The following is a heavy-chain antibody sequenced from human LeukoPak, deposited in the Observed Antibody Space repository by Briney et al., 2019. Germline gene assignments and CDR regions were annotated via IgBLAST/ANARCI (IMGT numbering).Heavy chain of an antibody. Sequence: GGSLRLSCAASAFTFSSYGMHWVRQAPGKGLEWVAFIRYDGSHEYYTDSVQGRFTISRDNSKNTLYLQMNSLRAEDTAVYYCAKARRRRDGYNGRFDAFDIWGQGTMVTVSS. J-gene: IGHJ3*02. CDR2: IRYDGSHE. D-gene: IGHD5-24*01. CDR3: AKARRRRDGYNGRFDAFDI. CDR1: AFTFSSYG. V-gene: IGHV3-30*02.